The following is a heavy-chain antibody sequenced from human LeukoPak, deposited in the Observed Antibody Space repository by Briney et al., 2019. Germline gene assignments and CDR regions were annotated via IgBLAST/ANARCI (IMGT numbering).Heavy chain of an antibody. CDR1: GGSISSGGYY. CDR2: IYYSGST. V-gene: IGHV4-31*03. D-gene: IGHD3-22*01. CDR3: ARDRGDSSALDY. J-gene: IGHJ4*02. Sequence: SVTLSLTCTVSGGSISSGGYYWSWIRQHPGKGLEWIGYIYYSGSTYYNPSLKSRVTISVDTSKNQFSLKLSSVTAADTAVYYCARDRGDSSALDYWGQGTLVTVSS.